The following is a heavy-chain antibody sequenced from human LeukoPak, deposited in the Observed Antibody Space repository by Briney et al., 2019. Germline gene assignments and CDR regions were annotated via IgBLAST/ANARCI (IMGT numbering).Heavy chain of an antibody. V-gene: IGHV1-69*13. J-gene: IGHJ4*02. CDR1: GGTFSSYA. Sequence: ASVKVSCKASGGTFSSYAISWVRQAPGQGLEWMGGIIPIFGTANYAQKFQGRVTITADESTSTAYMELSSLRSEDTAVYYCARDSDYDSSGYFSPPEIWGQGTLVTVSS. D-gene: IGHD3-22*01. CDR2: IIPIFGTA. CDR3: ARDSDYDSSGYFSPPEI.